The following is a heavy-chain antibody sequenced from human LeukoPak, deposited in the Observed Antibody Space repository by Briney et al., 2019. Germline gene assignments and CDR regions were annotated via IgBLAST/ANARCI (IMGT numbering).Heavy chain of an antibody. CDR3: AKDRGVIGSSGFDY. CDR2: ISWNSGSI. Sequence: GRSPRLSCAAAGFTFDDYAMHWVRQAPGKGLGWVSGISWNSGSIGYADSVKGRFAISRDNAKNSLYLQMNSLRAEDTALYYCAKDRGVIGSSGFDYWGQGTLVTVSS. D-gene: IGHD3-22*01. J-gene: IGHJ4*02. V-gene: IGHV3-9*01. CDR1: GFTFDDYA.